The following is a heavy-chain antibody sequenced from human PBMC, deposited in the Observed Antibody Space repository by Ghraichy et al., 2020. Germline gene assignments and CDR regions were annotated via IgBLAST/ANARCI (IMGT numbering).Heavy chain of an antibody. CDR1: GGSISSYY. Sequence: SETLSLTCTVSGGSISSYYWSWIRQPPGKGLEWIGYIYYSGSTNYNPSLKSRVTISVDTSKNQFSLKLSSVTAADTAVYYCARRGDFWSGYFYAFDIWGQGTMVTVSS. CDR2: IYYSGST. J-gene: IGHJ3*02. V-gene: IGHV4-59*08. D-gene: IGHD3-3*01. CDR3: ARRGDFWSGYFYAFDI.